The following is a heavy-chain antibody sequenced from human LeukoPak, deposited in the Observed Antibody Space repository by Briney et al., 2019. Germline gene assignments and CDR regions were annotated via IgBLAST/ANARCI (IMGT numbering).Heavy chain of an antibody. V-gene: IGHV4-30-2*01. J-gene: IGHJ4*02. D-gene: IGHD3-10*01. CDR1: GGSISSGGYS. CDR2: IYHSGST. CDR3: ARKRQYYYGSGYFDY. Sequence: SETLSLTCAVSGGSISSGGYSWSWIRQPPGKGLEWIGYIYHSGSTYYNPSLKSRVTISVDTSKNQFSLKLSSVTAADTAVYYCARKRQYYYGSGYFDYWGQGTLVTVSS.